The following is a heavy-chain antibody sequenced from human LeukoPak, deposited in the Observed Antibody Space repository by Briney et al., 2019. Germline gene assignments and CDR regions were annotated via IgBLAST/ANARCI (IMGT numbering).Heavy chain of an antibody. CDR2: IVVGSGNT. D-gene: IGHD3-22*01. V-gene: IGHV1-58*02. CDR1: GFTFTSSA. Sequence: GASVKVSCKASGFTFTSSAMQWVRQARGQRLEWIGWIVVGSGNTNYAQKSQERVTITRDMSTSTAYMELSSLRSEDTAVYYCAAVPYDSSGYYYGPDYWGQGTLVTVSS. CDR3: AAVPYDSSGYYYGPDY. J-gene: IGHJ4*02.